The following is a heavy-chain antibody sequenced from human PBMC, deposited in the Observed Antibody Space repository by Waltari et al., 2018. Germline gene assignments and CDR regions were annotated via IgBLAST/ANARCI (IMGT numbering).Heavy chain of an antibody. Sequence: QVQLQESGPGLVKPSETLSLTCTVSGGSISSHYGSWIRQPPGKGLEWIGYIYYSGSTNYNPSLKSRVTISVDTSKNQFSLKLSSVTAADTAVYYCARDLSGAFDIWGQGTMVTVSS. CDR3: ARDLSGAFDI. V-gene: IGHV4-59*11. J-gene: IGHJ3*02. CDR1: GGSISSHY. CDR2: IYYSGST.